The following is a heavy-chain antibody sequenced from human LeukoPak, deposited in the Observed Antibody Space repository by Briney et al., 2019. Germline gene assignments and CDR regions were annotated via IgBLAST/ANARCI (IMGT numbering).Heavy chain of an antibody. CDR1: GGTFSSYA. D-gene: IGHD6-19*01. CDR3: ARGRIAVAGPDDY. J-gene: IGHJ4*02. V-gene: IGHV1-69*05. Sequence: GASVKVSCKASGGTFSSYAISWVRQAPGQGLEWMGGIIPIFGTANYAQKFQGRVTITTDESTSTAYMELSSLRSEDTAVYYCARGRIAVAGPDDYWGQGTLVTVSS. CDR2: IIPIFGTA.